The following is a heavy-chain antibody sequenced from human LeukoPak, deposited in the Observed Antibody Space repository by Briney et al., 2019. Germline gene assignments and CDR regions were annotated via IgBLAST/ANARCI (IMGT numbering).Heavy chain of an antibody. D-gene: IGHD2-2*02. Sequence: GAVKVSSKASRYTLTDYYIHGVRQAPGQGVGWMGGINSNNGDTKNAQKFWGRVTITRDTSINTAYMCLASLRSADSAIYYSARVLRIYQHFFWFDPWGEGTPVTVSS. CDR3: ARVLRIYQHFFWFDP. J-gene: IGHJ5*02. CDR2: INSNNGDT. CDR1: RYTLTDYY. V-gene: IGHV1-2*02.